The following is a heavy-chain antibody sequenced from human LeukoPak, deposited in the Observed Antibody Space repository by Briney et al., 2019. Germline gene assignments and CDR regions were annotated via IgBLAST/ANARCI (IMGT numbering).Heavy chain of an antibody. CDR1: GGTFSSYA. V-gene: IGHV1-69*05. Sequence: SVKVSCKASGGTFSSYAIIWVRQAPGQGLEWMGRIIPIFGTANYAQKFQGRVTITTDESTSTAYMELSSLRSEDTAVYYCARFRYSYASPMAGYDAFDIWGQGTMVTVSS. D-gene: IGHD5-18*01. CDR3: ARFRYSYASPMAGYDAFDI. CDR2: IIPIFGTA. J-gene: IGHJ3*02.